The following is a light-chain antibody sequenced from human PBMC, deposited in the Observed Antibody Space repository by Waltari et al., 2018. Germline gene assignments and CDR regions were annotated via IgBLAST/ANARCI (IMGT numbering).Light chain of an antibody. CDR2: EAT. Sequence: QSALTQPPSASGSPGQSVTISCTGTSNDVGGYNCVSWYQQHPGKVPKLTIYEATKRSSGVPDRFSGSKSGNTASLTISGLQAEDEADYYCSSYAGADYHYVFGTGTKVTVL. CDR1: SNDVGGYNC. J-gene: IGLJ1*01. CDR3: SSYAGADYHYV. V-gene: IGLV2-8*01.